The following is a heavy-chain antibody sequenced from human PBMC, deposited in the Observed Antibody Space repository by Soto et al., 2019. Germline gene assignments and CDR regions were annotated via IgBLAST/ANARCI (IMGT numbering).Heavy chain of an antibody. CDR3: ARDSKLLWFGADLKFYYYYGMDV. Sequence: GASVKVSCKASGYTFTGYYMHWVRQAPGQGLEWMGWIKPNSGGTNYAQKFQGRATMTRDTSISTAYMELSRLRSDDTAVYYCARDSKLLWFGADLKFYYYYGMDVWGQGTTVTVSS. CDR1: GYTFTGYY. V-gene: IGHV1-2*02. D-gene: IGHD3-10*01. J-gene: IGHJ6*02. CDR2: IKPNSGGT.